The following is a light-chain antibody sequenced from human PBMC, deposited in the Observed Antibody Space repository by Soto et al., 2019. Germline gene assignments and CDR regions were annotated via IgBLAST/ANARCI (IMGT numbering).Light chain of an antibody. CDR2: GAS. CDR1: QSVSGN. V-gene: IGKV3-15*01. J-gene: IGKJ5*01. Sequence: EIVMTQSPATLSVSPGERATLSCRASQSVSGNLAWYQQKPGQAPRLLIYGASTRATGIPARFSGSGSGTDFPLTHSSLQSEDFAVSYCQQYSNWPPITFGQGTRLEIK. CDR3: QQYSNWPPIT.